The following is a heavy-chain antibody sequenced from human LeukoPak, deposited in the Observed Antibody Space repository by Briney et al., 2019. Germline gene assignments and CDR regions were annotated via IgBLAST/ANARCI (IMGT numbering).Heavy chain of an antibody. CDR3: AKDTYYYGSGSYSDY. J-gene: IGHJ4*02. CDR1: GFTFSNYA. V-gene: IGHV3-23*01. CDR2: ISDRGGST. D-gene: IGHD3-10*01. Sequence: GGSLRLSCAASGFTFSNYAMSWVRQAPGKGLEWVSVISDRGGSTYHADSVKGRFTISRDNSKNTLYLQMNSLRAGDTAVYYCAKDTYYYGSGSYSDYWGQGTLVAVSS.